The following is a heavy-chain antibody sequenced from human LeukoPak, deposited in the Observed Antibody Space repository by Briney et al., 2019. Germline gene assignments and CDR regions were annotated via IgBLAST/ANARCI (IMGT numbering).Heavy chain of an antibody. D-gene: IGHD1-26*01. CDR2: ISGSGGRI. Sequence: GGSLRLSCAASGFTFSSYAVSWVRQAPGKGLEWVSAISGSGGRIYYGASVKGRFTISRDNSKNTLNLQMNSLRAEDTAVYYCATSKYSGSYWGQGTLVTVSS. V-gene: IGHV3-23*01. J-gene: IGHJ4*02. CDR3: ATSKYSGSY. CDR1: GFTFSSYA.